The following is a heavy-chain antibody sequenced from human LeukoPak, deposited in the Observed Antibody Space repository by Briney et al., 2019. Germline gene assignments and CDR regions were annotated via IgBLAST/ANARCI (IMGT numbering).Heavy chain of an antibody. Sequence: SETLSLTCTVSGGSISSYYWSWIRQPPGKGLEWIGYIYYSGSTNYNPSLKSRVTISVDTSKNQFSLKLSSVTAADTAVYYCARTLWYYDSSGYFIWGQGTMVTVSS. V-gene: IGHV4-59*08. J-gene: IGHJ3*02. D-gene: IGHD3-22*01. CDR1: GGSISSYY. CDR3: ARTLWYYDSSGYFI. CDR2: IYYSGST.